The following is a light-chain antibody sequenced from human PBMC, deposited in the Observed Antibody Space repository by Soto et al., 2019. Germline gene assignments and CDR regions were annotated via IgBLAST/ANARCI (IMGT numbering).Light chain of an antibody. J-gene: IGLJ3*02. V-gene: IGLV4-60*03. CDR3: HTWEVNTGV. CDR2: LEGSGSY. Sequence: QSVLPQSSSASASLGSSVKLTCTLSSGHSSYIVAWHQQQPGKAPRYLMKLEGSGSYNTGSGVPDRFSGASSGADRYLTVFNLQSGGQADYFCHTWEVNTGVFGGGTKLTVL. CDR1: SGHSSYI.